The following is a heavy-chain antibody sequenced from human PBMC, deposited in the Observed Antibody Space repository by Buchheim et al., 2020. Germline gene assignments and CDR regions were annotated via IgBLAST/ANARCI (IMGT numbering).Heavy chain of an antibody. CDR3: ARENRDGYRNGVDV. J-gene: IGHJ6*02. Sequence: QLQLQESGPGLVKPSETLSLTCTVSGGSISNSAYFWGWIRQPPGKGPEWIATIRYSGTTYFNPSLQNRVTLSVDTSKNPFSLTLRSVTAADTALYYCARENRDGYRNGVDVWGQGTT. D-gene: IGHD5-24*01. V-gene: IGHV4-39*07. CDR1: GGSISNSAYF. CDR2: IRYSGTT.